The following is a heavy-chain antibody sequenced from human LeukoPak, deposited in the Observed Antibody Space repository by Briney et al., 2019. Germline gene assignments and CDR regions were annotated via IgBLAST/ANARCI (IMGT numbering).Heavy chain of an antibody. J-gene: IGHJ4*02. V-gene: IGHV4-39*01. CDR2: IYYSGST. D-gene: IGHD1-26*01. CDR1: GGSISSYY. CDR3: ARVVWELDTYYFDY. Sequence: SETLSLTCTVSGGSISSYYWGWIRQPPGKGLEWIGSIYYSGSTYYNPSLKSRVTISVDTSKNQFSLKLSSVTAADTAVYYCARVVWELDTYYFDYWGQGTLVTVSS.